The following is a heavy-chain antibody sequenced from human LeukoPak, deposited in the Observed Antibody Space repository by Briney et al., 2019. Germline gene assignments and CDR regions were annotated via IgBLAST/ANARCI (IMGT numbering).Heavy chain of an antibody. D-gene: IGHD3-22*01. CDR1: GYTFTSYA. V-gene: IGHV1-2*02. Sequence: ASVKVSCKASGYTFTSYAMHWVRQAPGQGLEWMGWINPNSGGTNYAQKFQGRVTMTRDTSISTVYMELSRLRSDDTAVYYCARDPAYYYDSSGYLFDYWGQGTLVTVSS. CDR3: ARDPAYYYDSSGYLFDY. J-gene: IGHJ4*02. CDR2: INPNSGGT.